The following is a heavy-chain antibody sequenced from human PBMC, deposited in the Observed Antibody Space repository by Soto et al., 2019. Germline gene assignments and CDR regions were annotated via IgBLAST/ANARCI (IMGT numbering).Heavy chain of an antibody. Sequence: QVQLMQSGAEVKTPGASVKVSCRASGYSFRTHGISWVRQAPGQGLERMGWISTYDDKTNFPQKFQGRITMTTDTSTSTAYMELRSLISDDTAVYFCARDLGYCNSSGCFRNWFDPWGQGTLVTVSS. CDR1: GYSFRTHG. CDR2: ISTYDDKT. CDR3: ARDLGYCNSSGCFRNWFDP. J-gene: IGHJ5*02. V-gene: IGHV1-18*01. D-gene: IGHD2-15*01.